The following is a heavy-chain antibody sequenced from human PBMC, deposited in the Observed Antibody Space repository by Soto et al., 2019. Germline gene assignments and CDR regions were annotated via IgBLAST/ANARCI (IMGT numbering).Heavy chain of an antibody. J-gene: IGHJ4*02. CDR1: GFTFSSYG. Sequence: QAGGSLRLSCAASGFTFSSYGMHWVRQAPGKGLEWVAVIWYDGSNKYYADSVKGRFTISRDNSKNTLYLQMNSLRAEDTAVYYCARDFIVATILLPVYWGQGTLVTVSS. D-gene: IGHD5-12*01. V-gene: IGHV3-33*01. CDR2: IWYDGSNK. CDR3: ARDFIVATILLPVY.